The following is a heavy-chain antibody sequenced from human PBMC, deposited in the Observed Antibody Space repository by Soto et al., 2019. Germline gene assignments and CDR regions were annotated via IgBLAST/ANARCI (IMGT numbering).Heavy chain of an antibody. CDR1: GFTVSSNY. Sequence: EVQLVESGGGLVQPGGSLRLSCAASGFTVSSNYMSWVRQAPGKGLEWVSVIYSGGSTYYADSVKGRFTISRHNSKNTLYLQMNSLRAEDTAVYYCARDSLGGSGLFGAFDIWGQGTMVTVSS. J-gene: IGHJ3*02. CDR3: ARDSLGGSGLFGAFDI. D-gene: IGHD3-10*01. CDR2: IYSGGST. V-gene: IGHV3-53*04.